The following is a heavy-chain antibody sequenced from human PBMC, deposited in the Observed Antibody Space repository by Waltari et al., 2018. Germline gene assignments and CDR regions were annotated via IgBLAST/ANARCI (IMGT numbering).Heavy chain of an antibody. Sequence: QVHLVQSGAEVKKPGASVTVSCKASGYTFTGHVIHWVRQAPGQGLEWVGSVNPNTGDTDSAQKFEGRVTMTRDTSISTAYLDLSRLTSDDTAVYYCARVLYDFWGGYHPNDVFDFWGQGTVVIVSS. J-gene: IGHJ3*01. CDR2: VNPNTGDT. CDR3: ARVLYDFWGGYHPNDVFDF. CDR1: GYTFTGHV. V-gene: IGHV1-2*02. D-gene: IGHD3-3*01.